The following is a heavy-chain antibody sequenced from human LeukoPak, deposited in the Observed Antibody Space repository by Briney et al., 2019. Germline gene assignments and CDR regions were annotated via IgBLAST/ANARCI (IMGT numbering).Heavy chain of an antibody. V-gene: IGHV3-33*01. CDR1: GFTFSSYG. CDR3: ARDRGWFGEFSLRQYYYGMDV. CDR2: IWYDGSNK. J-gene: IGHJ6*02. D-gene: IGHD3-10*01. Sequence: GRSLRLSCAASGFTFSSYGRHWVRQAPGKGLEWVAVIWYDGSNKYYADSVKGRFTISRDNSKNTLYLQMNSLRAEDTAVYYCARDRGWFGEFSLRQYYYGMDVWGQGTTVTVSS.